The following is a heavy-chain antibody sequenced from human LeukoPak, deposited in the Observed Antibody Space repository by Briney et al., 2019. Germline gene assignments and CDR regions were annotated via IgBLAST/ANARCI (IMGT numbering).Heavy chain of an antibody. CDR3: ARVRSGWLNDAFDI. Sequence: GGSLRLSCAASGFTFSSCSMNWVRQAPGKGLEWVSSISSSSSYIYYADSVKGRFTISRDNAKNSLYLQMNSLRAEDTAVYYCARVRSGWLNDAFDIWGQGTMVTVSS. D-gene: IGHD6-19*01. J-gene: IGHJ3*02. V-gene: IGHV3-21*01. CDR2: ISSSSSYI. CDR1: GFTFSSCS.